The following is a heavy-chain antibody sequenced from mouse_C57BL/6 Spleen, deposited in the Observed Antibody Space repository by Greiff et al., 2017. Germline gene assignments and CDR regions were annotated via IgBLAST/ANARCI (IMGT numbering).Heavy chain of an antibody. CDR2: IRLKSDNYAT. Sequence: EVKLMESGGGLVQPGGSMKLSCVASGFTFSNYWMNWVRQSPEKGLEWVAQIRLKSDNYATHYAESVKGRFTISRDDSKSSVYLQMNNLRAEDTGIYYCTGGYYCSRYWYFDVWGTGSTVTVSS. CDR3: TGGYYCSRYWYFDV. J-gene: IGHJ1*03. V-gene: IGHV6-3*01. D-gene: IGHD1-1*01. CDR1: GFTFSNYW.